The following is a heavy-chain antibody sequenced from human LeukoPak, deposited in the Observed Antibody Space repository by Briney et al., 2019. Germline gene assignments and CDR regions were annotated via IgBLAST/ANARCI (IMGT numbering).Heavy chain of an antibody. CDR1: GGSISSSNW. D-gene: IGHD7-27*01. CDR2: IYHSGST. Sequence: SGTLSLTCAVSGGSISSSNWWSWVRPPPGKGLEWIGEIYHSGSTNYNPSLKSRVTISVDTSKNQFSLKLSSVTAADTAVYYCARVYIRNWEPNWFDPWGQGTLVTVSS. CDR3: ARVYIRNWEPNWFDP. J-gene: IGHJ5*02. V-gene: IGHV4-4*02.